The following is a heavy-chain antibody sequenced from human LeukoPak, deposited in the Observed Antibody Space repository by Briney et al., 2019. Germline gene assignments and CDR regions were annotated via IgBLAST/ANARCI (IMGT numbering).Heavy chain of an antibody. CDR1: GFTFSSYE. V-gene: IGHV3-48*03. J-gene: IGHJ4*02. D-gene: IGHD2-2*01. CDR3: AREREDCSSSSCYEEFDC. Sequence: GGSLRLSCVASGFTFSSYEMIWIRQAPGKGLKWVSYISGSGSTTYYADSVRGRFTTSRDNAENSLYLQMNNLRAEDTAIYYCAREREDCSSSSCYEEFDCWGQGTLVTVSS. CDR2: ISGSGSTT.